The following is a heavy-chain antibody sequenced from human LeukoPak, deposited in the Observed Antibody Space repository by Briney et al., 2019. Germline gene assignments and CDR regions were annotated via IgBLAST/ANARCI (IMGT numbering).Heavy chain of an antibody. J-gene: IGHJ6*02. Sequence: GASAKVSCKASGYTFTSYDINWVRQATGQGLEWMGWMNPNSGNTGYAQKFQGRVTMTRNTSISTAYMELSSLRSEDTAVYYCARDYGDYKTGYYYYGMDVWGQGTTVTVSS. CDR1: GYTFTSYD. CDR2: MNPNSGNT. V-gene: IGHV1-8*01. CDR3: ARDYGDYKTGYYYYGMDV. D-gene: IGHD4-17*01.